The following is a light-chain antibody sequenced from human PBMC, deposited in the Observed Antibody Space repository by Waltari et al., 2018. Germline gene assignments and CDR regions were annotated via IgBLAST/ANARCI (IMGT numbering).Light chain of an antibody. CDR1: ASPNTK. V-gene: IGLV3-10*01. Sequence: SYELTQPPSVSVSPGQTARITCPGGASPNTKVYGYQKKSGQAPVLVIYEDKKRPSGIPERFSASTSGTMTTLTISGAQVEDEGDYYCHSTDSSGNHRVFGGGTKLTVL. J-gene: IGLJ2*01. CDR3: HSTDSSGNHRV. CDR2: EDK.